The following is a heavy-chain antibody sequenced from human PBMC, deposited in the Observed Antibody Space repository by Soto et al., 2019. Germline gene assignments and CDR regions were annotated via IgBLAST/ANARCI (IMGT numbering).Heavy chain of an antibody. CDR2: IKSKTDGGTT. V-gene: IGHV3-15*01. CDR3: TTDGGSYYGDYVGVDY. CDR1: GFTFSNAW. Sequence: EVQLVESGGGLVKPGGSLRLSCAASGFTFSNAWMSWVRQAPGKGLEWVGGIKSKTDGGTTDYAAPVKGRFTISRDDSKNTLYLQMNRLKTEDTAVYYCTTDGGSYYGDYVGVDYWGQGTLVTVSS. D-gene: IGHD4-17*01. J-gene: IGHJ4*02.